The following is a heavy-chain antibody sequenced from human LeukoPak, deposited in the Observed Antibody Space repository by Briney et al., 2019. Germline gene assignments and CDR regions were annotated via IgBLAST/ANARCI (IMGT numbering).Heavy chain of an antibody. V-gene: IGHV3-23*01. Sequence: GSLRLSCVASGFTFSDYAMNWVRQAPGKGLEWVSTFKTKYHQVYYAESVRGRFTISTDNSRNTVFLQMNSLRADDTALYYCAKESGALGAPLYDYWGQGILVTGSS. D-gene: IGHD4/OR15-4a*01. CDR1: GFTFSDYA. J-gene: IGHJ4*02. CDR3: AKESGALGAPLYDY. CDR2: FKTKYHQV.